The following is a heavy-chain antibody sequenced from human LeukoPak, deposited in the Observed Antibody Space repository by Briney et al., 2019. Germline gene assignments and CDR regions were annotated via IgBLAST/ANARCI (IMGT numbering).Heavy chain of an antibody. CDR2: IKQDGSEK. D-gene: IGHD2-15*01. Sequence: GGSLRLSCAASGFTFCNYWMSWVRQAPGKGLEWVANIKQDGSEKYYVDSVKGRLTVSRDNAKNSLYLEVNSLRAEDTAVYYCARDGWSVDYWGQGTLVTVSS. J-gene: IGHJ4*02. CDR3: ARDGWSVDY. V-gene: IGHV3-7*05. CDR1: GFTFCNYW.